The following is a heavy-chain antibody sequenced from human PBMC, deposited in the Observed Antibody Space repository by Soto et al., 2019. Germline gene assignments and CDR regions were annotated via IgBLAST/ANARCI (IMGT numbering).Heavy chain of an antibody. CDR3: PADYLRNNALNGYYYPYGMDG. J-gene: IGHJ6*02. V-gene: IGHV3-23*01. Sequence: RRRLLVSCATSLITFSTYAMVRVRQVPGNGIDRVLTIGSTGADKQYADFVKGRFTVSRDSSKSTLSLQMSSLRAEDTGVYYCPADYLRNNALNGYYYPYGMDGWGQGTPVTISS. CDR2: IGSTGADK. CDR1: LITFSTYA. D-gene: IGHD4-17*01.